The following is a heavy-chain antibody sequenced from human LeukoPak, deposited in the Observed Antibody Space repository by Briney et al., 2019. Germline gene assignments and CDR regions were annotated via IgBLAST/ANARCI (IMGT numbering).Heavy chain of an antibody. CDR2: IRSSSSII. D-gene: IGHD1-26*01. Sequence: GGSLRLSCAASGFTFSSYSMNWVRQAPGKGLEWVSYIRSSSSIIYYADSVKGRFTISRDNAKNSLYLQMNSLRAEDTAVYYCARNGGSYSGSPQGYWGQGTLVTVSS. J-gene: IGHJ4*02. V-gene: IGHV3-48*04. CDR3: ARNGGSYSGSPQGY. CDR1: GFTFSSYS.